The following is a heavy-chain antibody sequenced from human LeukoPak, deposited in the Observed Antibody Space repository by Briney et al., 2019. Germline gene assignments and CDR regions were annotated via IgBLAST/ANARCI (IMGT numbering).Heavy chain of an antibody. CDR1: GGSINSYF. CDR3: ARGAAYCSGGSCIDS. D-gene: IGHD2-15*01. V-gene: IGHV4-59*01. CDR2: LYYTGSA. Sequence: PSETLSLTCTVSGGSINSYFGSWVRQPPGKGLEWIGYLYYTGSANYNPSLKRRVTISVDTSKNQFSLRLSSVTAADTAVYYCARGAAYCSGGSCIDSWGQGALVAVSS. J-gene: IGHJ4*02.